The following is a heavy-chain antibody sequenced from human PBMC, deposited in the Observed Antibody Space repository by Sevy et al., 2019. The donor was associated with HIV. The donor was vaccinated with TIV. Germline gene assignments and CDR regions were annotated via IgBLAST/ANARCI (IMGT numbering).Heavy chain of an antibody. CDR3: AKGNMECSGGTCDSNLYYYVMDV. CDR2: ISYDGDNK. CDR1: GFTFSNYG. J-gene: IGHJ6*02. V-gene: IGHV3-30*18. D-gene: IGHD2-15*01. Sequence: GGSLRLSCAASGFTFSNYGIHWVRQAPGKGLEWVAVISYDGDNKYYADSVRGRFTISRDNSQNTLYLQMNSLSAEDTTVYYCAKGNMECSGGTCDSNLYYYVMDVWGQGTTVTVSS.